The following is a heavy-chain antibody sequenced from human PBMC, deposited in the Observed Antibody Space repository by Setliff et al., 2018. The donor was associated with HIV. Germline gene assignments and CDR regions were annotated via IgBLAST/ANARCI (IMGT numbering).Heavy chain of an antibody. J-gene: IGHJ4*02. V-gene: IGHV3-48*03. CDR3: VRDQVGGGIDY. CDR2: IGSAGDSTI. D-gene: IGHD6-25*01. CDR1: GFSFRSYE. Sequence: GESLKISCEGSGFSFRSYEMNWVRQVPGEGLEWLSYIGSAGDSTIFYADSVKGRFTISRDDAKNSLYLQMNNVRAEDTAVYYCVRDQVGGGIDYWGQGTLVTVSS.